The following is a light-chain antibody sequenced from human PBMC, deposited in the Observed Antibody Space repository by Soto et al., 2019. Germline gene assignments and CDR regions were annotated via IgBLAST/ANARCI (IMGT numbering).Light chain of an antibody. V-gene: IGLV1-47*01. CDR1: SSNIGSNY. CDR2: RNN. CDR3: AAWDDSLIVHNYV. Sequence: QSVLAQPPSASGTPGQRVTISCSGSSSNIGSNYVYWYQQLPGTAPTLLIYRNNQRPSGAPDRFSGSKSGTSASLAISGLRSEDGADYYCAAWDDSLIVHNYVFGTGTKGTVL. J-gene: IGLJ1*01.